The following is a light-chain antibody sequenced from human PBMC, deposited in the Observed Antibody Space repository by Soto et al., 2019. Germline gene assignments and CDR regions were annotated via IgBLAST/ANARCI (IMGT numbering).Light chain of an antibody. CDR1: QTISKY. Sequence: DIQMTQSPSSLSASVGDRVTITCRASQTISKYLSWYQQKPGKAPKVLIYAISSLQSGVPSRFSGSGSGTDFTLTISSLQPEDFATYYCLQSDRTLWTFGQGTQVEIK. CDR2: AIS. CDR3: LQSDRTLWT. V-gene: IGKV1-39*01. J-gene: IGKJ1*01.